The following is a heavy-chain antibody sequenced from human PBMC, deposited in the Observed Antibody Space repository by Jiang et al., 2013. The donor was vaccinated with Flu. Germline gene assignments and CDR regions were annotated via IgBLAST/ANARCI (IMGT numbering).Heavy chain of an antibody. V-gene: IGHV4-34*01. J-gene: IGHJ3*02. CDR3: ARNNVHLRLRFLEWFRAEAFDI. D-gene: IGHD3-3*01. CDR2: INHSGST. CDR1: GGSFSGYY. Sequence: LLKPSETLSLTCAVYGGSFSGYYWSWIRQPPGKGLEWIGEINHSGSTNYNPSLKSRVTISVDTSKNQFSLKLSSVTAADTAVYYCARNNVHLRLRFLEWFRAEAFDIWGQGTMVTVSS.